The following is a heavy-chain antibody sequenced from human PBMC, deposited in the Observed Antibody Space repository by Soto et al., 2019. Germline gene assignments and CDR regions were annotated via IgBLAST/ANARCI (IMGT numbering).Heavy chain of an antibody. V-gene: IGHV1-18*01. CDR1: GYTFTSYG. D-gene: IGHD3-9*01. J-gene: IGHJ4*02. Sequence: QVQLVQSGAEVKKPGASVKVSCKASGYTFTSYGISWVRQAPGQGLEWMGWISAYNGNTNYAQKLQGRDTMTTDTSTSTAYMELRSLRSDDTAVYYCARDRAGSYYDILTGYYNLRGTVRFDYWGQGTLVTVSS. CDR3: ARDRAGSYYDILTGYYNLRGTVRFDY. CDR2: ISAYNGNT.